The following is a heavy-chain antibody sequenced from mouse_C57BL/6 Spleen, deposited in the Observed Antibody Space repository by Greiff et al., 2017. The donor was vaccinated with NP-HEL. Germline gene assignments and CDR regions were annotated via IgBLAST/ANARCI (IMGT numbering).Heavy chain of an antibody. V-gene: IGHV14-1*01. D-gene: IGHD4-1*01. J-gene: IGHJ2*01. CDR3: TTKRLTGTDY. Sequence: VQLQQSGAELVRPGASVKLSCTASGFNIQDYYMHWVKQRPEQGLEWIGRIDPADGDPEYAPKFQGKATMTADTSSNTAYLQLSSLTSEDTAVYYWTTKRLTGTDYWGQGTTLAVSS. CDR1: GFNIQDYY. CDR2: IDPADGDP.